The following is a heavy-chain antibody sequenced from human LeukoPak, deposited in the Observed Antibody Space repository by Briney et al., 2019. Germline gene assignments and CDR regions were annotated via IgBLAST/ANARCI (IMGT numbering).Heavy chain of an antibody. CDR1: GDSMRSYF. D-gene: IGHD6-13*01. Sequence: PSETLSLTCTVSGDSMRSYFWSWIRQPPGKGVEWIGYIYYSGAINYYPFLMSRVTISVDASKNKFSLNLNSVTAADTAIYYCARHVGAGGTFDCWGQGTLVTVSS. CDR3: ARHVGAGGTFDC. J-gene: IGHJ4*02. V-gene: IGHV4-59*08. CDR2: IYYSGAI.